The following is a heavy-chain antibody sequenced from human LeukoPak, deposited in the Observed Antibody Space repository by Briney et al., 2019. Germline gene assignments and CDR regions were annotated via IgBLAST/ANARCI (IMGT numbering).Heavy chain of an antibody. CDR2: IKQDGSEK. D-gene: IGHD2-15*01. CDR1: GFTFSSYW. CDR3: ASQSPGGFFEDY. J-gene: IGHJ4*02. Sequence: GGSLRLSCAASGFTFSSYWMSWVRQAPGKGLECVGNIKQDGSEKYYVDSVKGRFAIFRDNAKRSLYLQMNSLRTEDTAIYYCASQSPGGFFEDYWGQGTLVSVSS. V-gene: IGHV3-7*01.